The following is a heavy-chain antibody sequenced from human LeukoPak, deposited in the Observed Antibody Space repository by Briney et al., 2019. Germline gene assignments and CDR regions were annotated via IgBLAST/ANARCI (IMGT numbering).Heavy chain of an antibody. CDR1: GGTFSSYA. CDR2: IIPIFGTA. CDR3: ARASSPICSSTSCYAVNYYYGMVV. J-gene: IGHJ6*02. D-gene: IGHD2-2*01. Sequence: SVKVSCKASGGTFSSYAISWVRQAPGQGLEWMGGIIPIFGTANYAQKFQGRVTITADESTSTAYMELSSLRSEDTAVYYCARASSPICSSTSCYAVNYYYGMVVWGQGTTVTVSS. V-gene: IGHV1-69*13.